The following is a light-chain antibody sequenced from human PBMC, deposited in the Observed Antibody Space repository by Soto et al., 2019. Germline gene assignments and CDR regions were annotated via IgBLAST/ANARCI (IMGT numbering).Light chain of an antibody. Sequence: QSALTQPRSVSGSPGQSVTISCTGTSSDDGGYNYVSWYQQHPGKAPKLMIYDVSKRPSGVPDRFSGSKSGNTASLTISGLQAEDEADYYCCSYAGSYTLYVFGTGTKLTVL. CDR3: CSYAGSYTLYV. CDR2: DVS. V-gene: IGLV2-11*01. CDR1: SSDDGGYNY. J-gene: IGLJ1*01.